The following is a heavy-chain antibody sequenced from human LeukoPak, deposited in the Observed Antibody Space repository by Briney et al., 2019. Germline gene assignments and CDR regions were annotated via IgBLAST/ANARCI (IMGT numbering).Heavy chain of an antibody. CDR2: INPNTGGT. D-gene: IGHD4-17*01. CDR3: ARDLYGDYTFDY. V-gene: IGHV1-2*02. CDR1: GYTFTGYY. J-gene: IGHJ4*02. Sequence: ASVKVSCRASGYTFTGYYMHWVRQAPGQGLEWMGWINPNTGGTNYAQKLQGRVTMTTDTSTSTAYMELRSLRSDDTAVYYCARDLYGDYTFDYWGQGTLVTVSS.